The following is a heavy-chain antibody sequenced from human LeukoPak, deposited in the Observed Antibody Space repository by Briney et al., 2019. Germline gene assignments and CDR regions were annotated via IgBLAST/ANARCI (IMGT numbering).Heavy chain of an antibody. CDR2: INPNSGGT. J-gene: IGHJ4*02. V-gene: IGHV1-2*02. Sequence: ASVKVSCKASGYTFTGYYMHWVRQAPGQGLEWMGWINPNSGGTNYAQKFQGRVTMTRDTSISTAYMELSRLRSDDTAVYYCASPRRTRYGDYGEFDYWGQGTLVTVSS. D-gene: IGHD4-17*01. CDR1: GYTFTGYY. CDR3: ASPRRTRYGDYGEFDY.